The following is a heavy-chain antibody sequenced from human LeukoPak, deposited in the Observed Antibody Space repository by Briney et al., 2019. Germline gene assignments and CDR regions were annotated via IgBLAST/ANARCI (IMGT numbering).Heavy chain of an antibody. CDR1: GYSFTDYW. D-gene: IGHD3-10*01. CDR2: IYPGDSDT. CDR3: ARSDQLRWFGEPRRPFYYGMDV. Sequence: GESLKISCQTAGYSFTDYWIGWVRQMPGKGLEWMGIIYPGDSDTRYSPSFQGQVTISADKSIRTAYLQWSLKASDTAINYCARSDQLRWFGEPRRPFYYGMDVWGQGTTVTVS. J-gene: IGHJ6*02. V-gene: IGHV5-51*01.